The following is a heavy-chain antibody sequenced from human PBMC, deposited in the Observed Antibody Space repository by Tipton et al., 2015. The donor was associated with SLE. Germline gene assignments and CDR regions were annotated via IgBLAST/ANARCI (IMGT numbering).Heavy chain of an antibody. J-gene: IGHJ4*02. CDR2: IYHSGST. CDR3: ARNHGSGTFFDS. Sequence: TLSLTCAVSGASISSSIWWSWVRQSPEKGLEWIGEIYHSGSTNYNPSLKSRLTISLDKSNNHFSLKLTAVTAADTAIYYCARNHGSGTFFDSWGQGTLVTVTS. D-gene: IGHD3-10*01. CDR1: GASISSSIW. V-gene: IGHV4-4*02.